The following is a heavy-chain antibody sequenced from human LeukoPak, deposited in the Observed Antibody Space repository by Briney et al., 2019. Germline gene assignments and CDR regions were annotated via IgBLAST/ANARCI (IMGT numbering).Heavy chain of an antibody. D-gene: IGHD6-19*01. CDR3: AKEASGAVAGCFDY. Sequence: GSLRLSRAASLLTLSSCGMSWVRQAPDKELEWVCGISGSGGSTYYADSVKGRVTITRDISKNTLYLQMESLRAYDTAVYYCAKEASGAVAGCFDYWGQGTLVTVSS. CDR1: LLTLSSCG. J-gene: IGHJ4*02. V-gene: IGHV3-23*01. CDR2: ISGSGGST.